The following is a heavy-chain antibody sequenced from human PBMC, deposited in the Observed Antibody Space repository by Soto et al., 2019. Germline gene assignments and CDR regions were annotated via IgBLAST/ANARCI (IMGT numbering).Heavy chain of an antibody. J-gene: IGHJ6*01. V-gene: IGHV3-23*01. CDR2: ISGSGSST. Sequence: VGSLRLSCASSVFTFDNYAMSWVRQSPGKGLEWVSEISGSGSSTYYADSVKGRFTISRDNSKNTLYLQMNSLRAGDTAVYYCAKDLGVYIVVAAGGSYTMEVWGQGTTVIVSS. CDR1: VFTFDNYA. D-gene: IGHD2-2*01. CDR3: AKDLGVYIVVAAGGSYTMEV.